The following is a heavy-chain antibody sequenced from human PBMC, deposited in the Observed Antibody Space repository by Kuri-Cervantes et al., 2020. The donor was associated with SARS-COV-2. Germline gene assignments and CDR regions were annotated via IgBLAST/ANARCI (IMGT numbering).Heavy chain of an antibody. V-gene: IGHV3-48*01. CDR1: GFTFSSYS. CDR3: ARDRSSSWYYFDY. D-gene: IGHD6-13*01. J-gene: IGHJ4*02. CDR2: ISSSSSTI. Sequence: GESLKISCAASGFTFSSYSMNWVRQAPGKGLEWVSYISSSSSTIYYADSVKGRFTISRDNAKNSLYLQMNSLRAEDTAGYYCARDRSSSWYYFDYWGQGTLVTVSS.